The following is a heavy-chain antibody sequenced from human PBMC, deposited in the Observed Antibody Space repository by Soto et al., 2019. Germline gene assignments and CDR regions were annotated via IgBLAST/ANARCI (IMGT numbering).Heavy chain of an antibody. V-gene: IGHV1-46*01. D-gene: IGHD3-22*01. CDR2: INPSGGST. CDR1: GYTFTSYY. Sequence: ASVKVSCKASGYTFTSYYMHWVRQAPVQGLEWMGIINPSGGSTSYAQKFQGRVTMTRDTSTSTVYMELSSLRSEDTAVYYCARDFPDSSGYYFLNFDYWGQGTLVTVSS. CDR3: ARDFPDSSGYYFLNFDY. J-gene: IGHJ4*02.